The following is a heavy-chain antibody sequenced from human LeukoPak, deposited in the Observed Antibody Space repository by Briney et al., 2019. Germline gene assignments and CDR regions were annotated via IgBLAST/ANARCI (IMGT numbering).Heavy chain of an antibody. V-gene: IGHV3-74*01. CDR1: GFAFRSYW. J-gene: IGHJ5*02. CDR3: ARDLLGTNWFDP. CDR2: INTDGSTT. Sequence: PGGSLRLSCAASGFAFRSYWMHWVRHVPGKGLMWVSHINTDGSTTTYADSVKGRFTISRDNAKNTLYLQMNSLRAEDTAVYYCARDLLGTNWFDPWGQGTLVTVSS. D-gene: IGHD2-8*01.